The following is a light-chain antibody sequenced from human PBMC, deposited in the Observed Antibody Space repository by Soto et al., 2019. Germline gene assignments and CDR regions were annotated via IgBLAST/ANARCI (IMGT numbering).Light chain of an antibody. CDR1: QRISSW. Sequence: DIQMTQSPSTLSAYVGDRVTITCRASQRISSWLAWYQQKPGKVPKLLIYDASTFESGVPSRFSGSGSGTEFTLTICSLQPDDFATYYCQQYSSYLYTFGQGTKVDIK. J-gene: IGKJ2*01. CDR2: DAS. CDR3: QQYSSYLYT. V-gene: IGKV1-5*01.